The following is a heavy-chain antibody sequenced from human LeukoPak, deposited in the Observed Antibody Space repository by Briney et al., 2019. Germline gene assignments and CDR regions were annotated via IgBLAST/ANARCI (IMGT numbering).Heavy chain of an antibody. CDR2: ISAYNGNT. CDR3: ARDTYYDFWSGYYRRWFDP. J-gene: IGHJ5*02. CDR1: GYTFTSYG. D-gene: IGHD3-3*01. V-gene: IGHV1-18*01. Sequence: GASVKVSCKASGYTFTSYGISWVRQAPGQELEWMGWISAYNGNTNYAQKLQGRVTMTTDTSTSTAYMELRSLRSDDTAVYYCARDTYYDFWSGYYRRWFDPWGQGTLVTVSS.